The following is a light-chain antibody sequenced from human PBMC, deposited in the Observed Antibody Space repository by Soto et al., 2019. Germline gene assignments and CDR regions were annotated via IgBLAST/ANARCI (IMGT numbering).Light chain of an antibody. J-gene: IGKJ1*01. Sequence: EIVMTQSPATLSVSPGERATLSCRASQSVSSNLVWYQQKPGQAPRLLIYGASTRAAGIPVRFSGSGSGTKFTLTISSLQSEDLAIYSCQQSNNWPRTFGQGTKVEIK. CDR1: QSVSSN. CDR2: GAS. V-gene: IGKV3-15*01. CDR3: QQSNNWPRT.